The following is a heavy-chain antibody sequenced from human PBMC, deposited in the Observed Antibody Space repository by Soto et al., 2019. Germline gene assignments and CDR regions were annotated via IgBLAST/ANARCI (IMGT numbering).Heavy chain of an antibody. CDR1: GFTVSSNY. D-gene: IGHD3-22*01. J-gene: IGHJ4*02. CDR3: ARGAPNYDSSGYYIKH. CDR2: IYSGGST. Sequence: GGSLRLSCAASGFTVSSNYMSWVRQAPGKGLEWVSVIYSGGSTYYADSVKGRFTISRDNSKNTLYLQMNSLRAEDTAVYYCARGAPNYDSSGYYIKHWGQGTLVTVSS. V-gene: IGHV3-53*01.